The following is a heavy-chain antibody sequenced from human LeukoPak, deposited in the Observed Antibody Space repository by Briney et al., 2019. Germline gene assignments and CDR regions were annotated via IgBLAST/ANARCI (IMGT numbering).Heavy chain of an antibody. Sequence: GGSLRLSCAASGFPFGDYAMHWVRQAPGKGLEWVSGITWNSGNIGYADSVKGRFTISRDNAKNTLNLQMNSLRAEDTAVYYCARDQSGTSDYWGQGTLVTVSS. CDR1: GFPFGDYA. V-gene: IGHV3-9*01. J-gene: IGHJ4*02. CDR2: ITWNSGNI. D-gene: IGHD3-3*01. CDR3: ARDQSGTSDY.